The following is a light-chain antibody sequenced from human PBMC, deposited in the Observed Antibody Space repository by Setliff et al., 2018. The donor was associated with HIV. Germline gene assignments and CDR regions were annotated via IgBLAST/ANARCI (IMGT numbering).Light chain of an antibody. Sequence: QSVLTQPASVSGSPGQSITISCTGTSSDVGGYKYVNWYQQHPGKAPKLMIYEVSNRPSGISNRFSGSKSGNAASLTISGLQAEDEADYYCSSYTSRNTLVFGTGTKVTVL. J-gene: IGLJ1*01. V-gene: IGLV2-14*01. CDR1: SSDVGGYKY. CDR2: EVS. CDR3: SSYTSRNTLV.